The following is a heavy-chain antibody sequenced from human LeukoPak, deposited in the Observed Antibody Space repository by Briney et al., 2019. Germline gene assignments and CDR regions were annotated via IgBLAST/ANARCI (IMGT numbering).Heavy chain of an antibody. Sequence: ASVKVSCKVSGYTLTELSMHWVRQAPGKGLEWMGGFDPEDGETIYAQKFQGRVTMTEDTSTDTAYLELSSLRSEDTAVHYCATGVWFGELEGNWGQGTLVTVSS. CDR3: ATGVWFGELEGN. CDR2: FDPEDGET. CDR1: GYTLTELS. J-gene: IGHJ4*02. V-gene: IGHV1-24*01. D-gene: IGHD3-10*01.